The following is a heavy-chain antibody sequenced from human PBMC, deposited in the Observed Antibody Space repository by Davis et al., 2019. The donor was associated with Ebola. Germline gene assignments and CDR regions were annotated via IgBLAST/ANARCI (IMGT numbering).Heavy chain of an antibody. Sequence: PAGSLSLSCAASGFAFSIYAMSWVRQAPGKGLEWVSGIIGSGGTTSYADAVKGRFTISRANTKNTLYLQMSSLRAEETALYYCARGFNLDNWGQGTLVTVSS. J-gene: IGHJ4*02. V-gene: IGHV3-23*01. CDR1: GFAFSIYA. CDR3: ARGFNLDN. CDR2: IIGSGGTT.